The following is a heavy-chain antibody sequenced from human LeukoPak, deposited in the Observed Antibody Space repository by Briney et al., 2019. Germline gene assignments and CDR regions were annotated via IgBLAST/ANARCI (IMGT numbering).Heavy chain of an antibody. J-gene: IGHJ4*02. D-gene: IGHD2-2*02. CDR2: IIPILGIA. CDR1: GGTFSSYA. V-gene: IGHV1-69*04. Sequence: GASVKVSCKASGGTFSSYAISWVRQAPGQGLEWMGRIIPILGIANYAQKFQGRVTITADKSTSTAYMELSSLRSEDTAVYYCARDHPPEGYCSSTSCYKRFDYWGQGTLVTVSS. CDR3: ARDHPPEGYCSSTSCYKRFDY.